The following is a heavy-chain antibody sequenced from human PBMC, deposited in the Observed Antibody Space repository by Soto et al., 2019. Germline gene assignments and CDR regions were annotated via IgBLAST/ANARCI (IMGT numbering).Heavy chain of an antibody. J-gene: IGHJ4*02. V-gene: IGHV1-69*02. Sequence: ASVKVSCKASGDTFTFYSINWVRQAPGLGLEWMGRINPILSMSNYAQRFQGRVTMTADKSTSTAYMELSSLRSEDTAMYYCASSYGSGYRAFDYWGQGALVTVSS. CDR3: ASSYGSGYRAFDY. D-gene: IGHD3-10*01. CDR2: INPILSMS. CDR1: GDTFTFYS.